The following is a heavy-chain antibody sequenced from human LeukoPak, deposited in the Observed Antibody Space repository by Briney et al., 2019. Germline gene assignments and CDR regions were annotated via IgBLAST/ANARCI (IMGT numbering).Heavy chain of an antibody. CDR1: GGSISSYY. CDR3: AARYYGSGSYLPNWFDP. Sequence: SETLSLTCTVSGGSISSYYWSWIRQPAGKGLEWIGRVYTSGSTNHNPSLKSRVTISVDTSKNQFSLKLSSVTAADTAVYYCAARYYGSGSYLPNWFDPWGQGTLVTVSS. J-gene: IGHJ5*02. CDR2: VYTSGST. D-gene: IGHD3-10*01. V-gene: IGHV4-4*07.